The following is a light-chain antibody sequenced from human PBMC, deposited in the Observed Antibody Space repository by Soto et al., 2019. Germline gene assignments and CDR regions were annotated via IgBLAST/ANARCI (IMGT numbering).Light chain of an antibody. CDR2: GTS. V-gene: IGKV3-20*01. CDR3: QQFSSYPLT. CDR1: QSVSSYS. Sequence: ENVLTQSPGTLSLSPGERATLSCRASQSVSSYSLAWYQQKPGQAPRLVMYGTSNRATGIPDRFSGSGSGTDFTLTISRLEPEDFAVYYCQQFSSYPLTFGGGTKVDIK. J-gene: IGKJ4*01.